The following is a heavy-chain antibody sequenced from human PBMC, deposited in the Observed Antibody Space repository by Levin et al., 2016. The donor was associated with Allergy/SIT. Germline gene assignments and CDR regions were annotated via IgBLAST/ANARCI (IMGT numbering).Heavy chain of an antibody. CDR3: AKLMSSSKYVPGDY. J-gene: IGHJ4*02. V-gene: IGHV3-23*01. Sequence: WIRQPPGKGLEWVSGIAGSGGSTDYADSVKGRFTISRDNSRDTLYLQMSSLRAEDTAIYYCAKLMSSSKYVPGDYWGQGILVTVSS. CDR2: IAGSGGST. D-gene: IGHD3-10*02.